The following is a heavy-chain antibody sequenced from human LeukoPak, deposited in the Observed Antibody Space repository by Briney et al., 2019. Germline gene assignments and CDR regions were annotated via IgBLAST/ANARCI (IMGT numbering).Heavy chain of an antibody. J-gene: IGHJ4*02. CDR3: ARAMEWVTYVLDY. CDR2: INFDGSTT. Sequence: GGSLRLSCAASGFTFSNYWMHWARQVPGKGLVWVSRINFDGSTTNYADSVQGRFTISRDNAKNAVYLQMNSLRAEDTAVYYCARAMEWVTYVLDYWGQGTLVTVSS. V-gene: IGHV3-74*01. CDR1: GFTFSNYW. D-gene: IGHD3-3*01.